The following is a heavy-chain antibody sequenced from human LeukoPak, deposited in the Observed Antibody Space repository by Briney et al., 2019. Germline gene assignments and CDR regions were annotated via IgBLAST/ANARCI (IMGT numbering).Heavy chain of an antibody. V-gene: IGHV3-7*01. Sequence: GGSLRLSCAASGFTFSSYWMTWVRQTPGKGLEWVANIKQDGSAQYHVDSVKGRFTISRDNANNSLYLQMNSLRPEDTAVYYCAREGYQLLAFDYWGQGTLVTVSS. J-gene: IGHJ4*02. CDR3: AREGYQLLAFDY. D-gene: IGHD2-2*01. CDR2: IKQDGSAQ. CDR1: GFTFSSYW.